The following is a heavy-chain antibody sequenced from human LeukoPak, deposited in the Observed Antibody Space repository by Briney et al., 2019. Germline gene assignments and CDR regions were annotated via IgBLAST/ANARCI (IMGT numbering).Heavy chain of an antibody. CDR1: GGSISNYY. J-gene: IGHJ4*02. V-gene: IGHV4-59*01. CDR3: ARDGYSGNDGL. CDR2: IYHSGST. Sequence: NSSETLSLTCTVSGGSISNYYWSWIRQPPGKGLEWIGYIYHSGSTNYNPSLKSRVTISVDTSKNQFSLRLSSVTAADTAAYYCARDGYSGNDGLWGQGTLVTVSS. D-gene: IGHD5-12*01.